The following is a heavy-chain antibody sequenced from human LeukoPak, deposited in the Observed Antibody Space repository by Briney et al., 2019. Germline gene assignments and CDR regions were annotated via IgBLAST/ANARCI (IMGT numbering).Heavy chain of an antibody. J-gene: IGHJ4*02. CDR1: GGYISTSNYY. V-gene: IGHV4-39*01. CDR3: ARFFYYDASLPPY. Sequence: SETLSLTCSVSGGYISTSNYYWGWIRQPPGKGLEWIGTIYYSGRTYYNPSLQSRVTISLDTSQNQLSLQVRSVTVVDTAVYYCARFFYYDASLPPYWGQGTLVTVSS. D-gene: IGHD3-16*01. CDR2: IYYSGRT.